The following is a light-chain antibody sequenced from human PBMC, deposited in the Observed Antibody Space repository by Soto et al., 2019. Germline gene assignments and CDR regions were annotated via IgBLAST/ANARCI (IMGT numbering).Light chain of an antibody. CDR2: GAS. CDR3: QQYGSSPPNT. Sequence: EIVLTQSPGTLSLSQGERATLSCRASQSVSNRFLAWYQQKPGQAPRLLISGASSRATGIPDRFSGSGSGTDFILTISRLEPEDFAVYYCQQYGSSPPNTFGQGTRLEIK. V-gene: IGKV3-20*01. J-gene: IGKJ5*01. CDR1: QSVSNRF.